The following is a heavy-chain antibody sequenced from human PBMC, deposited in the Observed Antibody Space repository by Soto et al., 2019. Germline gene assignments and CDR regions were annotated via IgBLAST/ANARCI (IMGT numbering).Heavy chain of an antibody. CDR3: TRDLLGVRAFDM. CDR1: GFTFGDYA. Sequence: EVQLVESGGDLVQPGRSLRLSCTTSGFTFGDYAVSWLRQAPGKGLEWVSFIRSKASGGTAEYAASVKGRFTISRDDSKSIAYLQMNSPKTEDTAVYYCTRDLLGVRAFDMWGQGTMVTVSS. CDR2: IRSKASGGTA. V-gene: IGHV3-49*03. D-gene: IGHD3-16*01. J-gene: IGHJ3*02.